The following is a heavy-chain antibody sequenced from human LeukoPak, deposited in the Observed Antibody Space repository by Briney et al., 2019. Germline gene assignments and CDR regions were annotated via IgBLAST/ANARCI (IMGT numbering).Heavy chain of an antibody. Sequence: PGESLRLSCAASGFTFDEYAMHWVRQAPGKGLEWVSGISYSSGSIGYVDSVKGRFTISRDNAKNSLYLQMNSLRVEDTALYYCAKDRGGSSELGDAFDVWGQGTMVRVSS. D-gene: IGHD1-26*01. CDR1: GFTFDEYA. V-gene: IGHV3-9*01. J-gene: IGHJ3*01. CDR2: ISYSSGSI. CDR3: AKDRGGSSELGDAFDV.